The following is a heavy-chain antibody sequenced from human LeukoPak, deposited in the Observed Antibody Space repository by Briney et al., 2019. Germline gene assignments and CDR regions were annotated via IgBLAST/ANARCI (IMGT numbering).Heavy chain of an antibody. Sequence: GGSLRLSCAASGFTCSSYWMTWVRQAPGKGLEWVASIKLDGSDKFYVDSVRGRFTISRDNAKNSLYLQMNGLRAEETAVYYCARDPGDYRGQGTLVTVSS. CDR1: GFTCSSYW. D-gene: IGHD3-10*01. CDR2: IKLDGSDK. J-gene: IGHJ4*02. V-gene: IGHV3-7*01. CDR3: ARDPGDY.